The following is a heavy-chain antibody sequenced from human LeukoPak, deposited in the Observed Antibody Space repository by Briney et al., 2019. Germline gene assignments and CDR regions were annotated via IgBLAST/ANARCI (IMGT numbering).Heavy chain of an antibody. Sequence: GGSLRLSCAASGFTFSTYAINWVRQAPGRGLEWLSSISGSGTNTHNADSVRGRFTISRDNSKNTVYLQMNSLRAEDTAIYLCARGRRIGTNSYYFDYWGQGALVTVSS. CDR2: ISGSGTNT. V-gene: IGHV3-23*01. J-gene: IGHJ4*02. CDR1: GFTFSTYA. D-gene: IGHD1-26*01. CDR3: ARGRRIGTNSYYFDY.